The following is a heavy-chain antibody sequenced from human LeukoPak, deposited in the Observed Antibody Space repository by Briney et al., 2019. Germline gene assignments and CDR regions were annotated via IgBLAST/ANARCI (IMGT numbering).Heavy chain of an antibody. CDR2: IYYTGGT. CDR3: ARVGGNFGYYYYYYMDV. CDR1: GGSIGSDY. Sequence: PSETLSLTCTVSGGSIGSDYWTWIRQPPGKGLEYIGYIYYTGGTNYNPSLKSRVTISVDTSKNQFSLKLSSVTAADTAVYYCARVGGNFGYYYYYYMDVWGKGTTVTVSS. V-gene: IGHV4-59*12. D-gene: IGHD4-23*01. J-gene: IGHJ6*03.